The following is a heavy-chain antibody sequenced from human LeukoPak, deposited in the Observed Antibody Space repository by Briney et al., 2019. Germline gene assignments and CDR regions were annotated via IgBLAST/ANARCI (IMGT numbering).Heavy chain of an antibody. CDR2: TRNKANSYTT. V-gene: IGHV3-72*01. CDR3: AIGPSGYYDLDY. Sequence: PGGSLRLSCAASGFTFDDYAMHWVRQAPGKGLEWVGRTRNKANSYTTEYAASVKGRFTISRDDSKNSLYLQMNSLKTEDTAVYYCAIGPSGYYDLDYWGQGTLVTVSS. J-gene: IGHJ4*02. D-gene: IGHD3-22*01. CDR1: GFTFDDYA.